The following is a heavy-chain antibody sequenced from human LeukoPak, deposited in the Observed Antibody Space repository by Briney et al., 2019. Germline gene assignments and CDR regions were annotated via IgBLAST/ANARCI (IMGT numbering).Heavy chain of an antibody. V-gene: IGHV4-61*02. CDR3: ARADYVWGSYRYTTFDY. J-gene: IGHJ4*02. CDR2: IYTSGST. D-gene: IGHD3-16*02. CDR1: GGSISSGSYY. Sequence: PSETLSLTCTVSGGSISSGSYYWSWIRQPAGKGLEWIGRIYTSGSTNYNPSLKSRVTISVDTSKNQFSLKLSSVTAADTAVYYCARADYVWGSYRYTTFDYWGQGTLVTVSS.